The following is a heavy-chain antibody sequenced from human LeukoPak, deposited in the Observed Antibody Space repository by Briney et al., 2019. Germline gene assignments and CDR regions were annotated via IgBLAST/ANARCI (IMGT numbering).Heavy chain of an antibody. CDR3: ASLTNYYDSSGSWFDP. V-gene: IGHV4-34*01. J-gene: IGHJ5*02. CDR1: GGSFSGYY. Sequence: SETLSLTCAVYGGSFSGYYWSWIRQPPGKGLEWIGEINHSGSTNYNPSLKSRVTISVDTSKNQFSLKLSSVTAADTAVYYCASLTNYYDSSGSWFDPWGQGTLVTVSS. CDR2: INHSGST. D-gene: IGHD3-22*01.